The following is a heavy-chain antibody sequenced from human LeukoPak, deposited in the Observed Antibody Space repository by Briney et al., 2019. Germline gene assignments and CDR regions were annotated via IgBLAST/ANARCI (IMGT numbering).Heavy chain of an antibody. CDR3: AKDVEYSYGSHFDC. V-gene: IGHV3-23*01. J-gene: IGHJ4*02. Sequence: PGGSLRLSCAASGFTFSNYAMSWVRQAPGQGLEWVSAISGGGGNTFYADSVKGRFTVSRDNFKNTLYLQMNSLRAEDTAVYYCAKDVEYSYGSHFDCWGQGSLVTVSS. D-gene: IGHD6-6*01. CDR2: ISGGGGNT. CDR1: GFTFSNYA.